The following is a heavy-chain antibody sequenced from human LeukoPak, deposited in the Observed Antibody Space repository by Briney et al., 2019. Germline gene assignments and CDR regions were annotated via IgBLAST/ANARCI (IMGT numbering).Heavy chain of an antibody. CDR2: IIPIFGTA. CDR3: ARTYDILPSWFDP. V-gene: IGHV1-69*13. Sequence: WASVKVSCKASGGTFSSYAISWVRQAPGQGLGWMGGIIPIFGTANYAQKFQGRVTITADESTSTAYMELSSLRSEDTAVYYCARTYDILPSWFDPWGQGTLVTVSS. CDR1: GGTFSSYA. D-gene: IGHD3-9*01. J-gene: IGHJ5*02.